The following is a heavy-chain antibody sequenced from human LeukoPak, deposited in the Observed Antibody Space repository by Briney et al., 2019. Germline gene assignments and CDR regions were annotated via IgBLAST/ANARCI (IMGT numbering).Heavy chain of an antibody. CDR2: IRSSGSST. CDR3: AKSRYSGSYFDY. Sequence: GGSLRLSCAASGFTFSNAWMNWVRQAPGKGLEWVSSIRSSGSSTYYADSVKGRVTVSRDNHKNTLFLQMNSLRAEDTAVYFCAKSRYSGSYFDYWGQGTLVTVYS. J-gene: IGHJ4*02. D-gene: IGHD1-26*01. V-gene: IGHV3-23*01. CDR1: GFTFSNAW.